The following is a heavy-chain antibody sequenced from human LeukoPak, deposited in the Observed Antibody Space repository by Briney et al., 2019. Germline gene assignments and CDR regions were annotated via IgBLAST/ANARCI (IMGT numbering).Heavy chain of an antibody. CDR2: IYYSGST. J-gene: IGHJ4*02. CDR3: ARRPRDNPYSSGSYYFDY. D-gene: IGHD6-19*01. CDR1: GGSISSYY. Sequence: PSETLSLTCTVSGGSISSYYWSWIRQPPGKGLEWIGYIYYSGSTSYNPSLKSRVTISVDTSKNQFSLRLSSVTAADTAVYYCARRPRDNPYSSGSYYFDYWGQGTLVTVSS. V-gene: IGHV4-59*08.